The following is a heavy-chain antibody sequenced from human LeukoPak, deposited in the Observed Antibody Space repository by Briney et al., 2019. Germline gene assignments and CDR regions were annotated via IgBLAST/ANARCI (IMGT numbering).Heavy chain of an antibody. D-gene: IGHD3-22*01. Sequence: HPSETLSLTCAVYGGSFSGYYWSWIRQPPGKGLEWIGEINHSGSTNYNPSLKSRVTISVDTSKNQFSLKLSSVTAADTAVYYCARGRRYDSSGYYHPRRAFDIWGQGTMVTVSS. J-gene: IGHJ3*02. CDR3: ARGRRYDSSGYYHPRRAFDI. CDR2: INHSGST. CDR1: GGSFSGYY. V-gene: IGHV4-34*01.